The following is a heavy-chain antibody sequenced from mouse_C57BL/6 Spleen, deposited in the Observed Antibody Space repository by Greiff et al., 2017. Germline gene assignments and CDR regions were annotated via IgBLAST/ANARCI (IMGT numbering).Heavy chain of an antibody. Sequence: EVHLVESGGGLVKPGGSLKLSCAASGFTFSSYAMSWVRRTPEKRLEWVATISDGGSYTYYPDNVKGRFTISRDNAKNNLYLQMSHLKSEDTAMYYCAREEDDYDYFAYWGQGTLVTVSA. CDR1: GFTFSSYA. CDR3: AREEDDYDYFAY. D-gene: IGHD2-4*01. CDR2: ISDGGSYT. V-gene: IGHV5-4*01. J-gene: IGHJ3*01.